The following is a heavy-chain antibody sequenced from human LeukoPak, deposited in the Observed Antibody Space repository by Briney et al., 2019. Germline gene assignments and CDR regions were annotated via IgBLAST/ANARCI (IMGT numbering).Heavy chain of an antibody. V-gene: IGHV3-23*01. Sequence: TGGSLRLSRAASGFTFSSYAMSWVRQAPGKGLEWVSAISGSGGSTYYADSVKGRFTISRDNSKNTLYLQMNSLRDEDTAVYYCAKDQIVVPAANLDYWGQGTLVTVSS. J-gene: IGHJ4*02. CDR1: GFTFSSYA. D-gene: IGHD2-2*01. CDR3: AKDQIVVPAANLDY. CDR2: ISGSGGST.